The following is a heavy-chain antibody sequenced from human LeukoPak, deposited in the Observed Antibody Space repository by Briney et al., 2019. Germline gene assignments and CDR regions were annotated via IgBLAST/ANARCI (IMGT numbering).Heavy chain of an antibody. Sequence: GGSLRLSCAASGFTFDDYAMHWVRQAPGKGLEWVSGISWNSGSIGCADSVKGRFTISRDNAKNSLYLQMNSLRAEDTALYYCAKDIGCSSTSCRYYYYYYGMDVWGQGTTVTVSS. V-gene: IGHV3-9*01. CDR3: AKDIGCSSTSCRYYYYYYGMDV. CDR1: GFTFDDYA. CDR2: ISWNSGSI. J-gene: IGHJ6*02. D-gene: IGHD2-2*01.